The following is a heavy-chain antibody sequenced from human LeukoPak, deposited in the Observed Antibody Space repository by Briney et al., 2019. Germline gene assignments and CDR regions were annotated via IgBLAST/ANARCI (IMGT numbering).Heavy chain of an antibody. J-gene: IGHJ4*02. D-gene: IGHD2-15*01. CDR2: ISGGGVNT. CDR1: GFTFSSYS. Sequence: PGGSLRLSCAASGFTFSSYSMNWVRQAPGKGLEWVSVISGGGVNTYYADSVKGRFTISRDKSKNTLYPQMNSLRAEDTAVYYCARLAGWPQGFDYWGQGTLVTVSS. V-gene: IGHV3-23*01. CDR3: ARLAGWPQGFDY.